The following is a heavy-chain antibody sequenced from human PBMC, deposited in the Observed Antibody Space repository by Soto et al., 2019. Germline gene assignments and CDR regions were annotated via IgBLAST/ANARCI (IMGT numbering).Heavy chain of an antibody. Sequence: GGSLRLSCAASGFTFSSYGMHWVRQAPGKGLEWVAVISYDGSNKYYADSVKGRFTISRDNSKNTLYLQMNSLRAEDTAVYYCAKERGWLQWPLYYYYYYGMDVWGQGTTVTVSS. V-gene: IGHV3-30*18. J-gene: IGHJ6*02. CDR1: GFTFSSYG. CDR2: ISYDGSNK. D-gene: IGHD5-12*01. CDR3: AKERGWLQWPLYYYYYYGMDV.